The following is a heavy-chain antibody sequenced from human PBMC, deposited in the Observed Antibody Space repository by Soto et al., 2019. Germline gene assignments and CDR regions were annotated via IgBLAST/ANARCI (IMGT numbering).Heavy chain of an antibody. CDR1: GFIFSDYY. CDR3: AQWNGGWPG. Sequence: EVLLVESGGGLVQPGGSLRLSCAASGFIFSDYYMSWVRQALGKGLEWVANINQDGSAKFYADSAKGRFTISRDNATRSLYRQMNSLTVEDTAIYYCAQWNGGWPGWGQGTLVIVSS. D-gene: IGHD6-19*01. CDR2: INQDGSAK. V-gene: IGHV3-7*01. J-gene: IGHJ4*02.